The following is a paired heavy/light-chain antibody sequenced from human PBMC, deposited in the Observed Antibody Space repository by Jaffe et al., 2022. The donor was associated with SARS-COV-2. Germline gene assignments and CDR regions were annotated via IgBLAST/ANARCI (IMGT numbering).Heavy chain of an antibody. V-gene: IGHV3-74*01. Sequence: EVQLVESGGGSVQPGGSLRLSCAASGFTFSTYWMHWVRQAPGKGLVWVSRSNSDGSSTSYADSVRGRFTISRDNAKNSLYLQMNSLRAEDTAVYYCARGSVSWSQWYFELWGRGTLVTVSS. CDR3: ARGSVSWSQWYFEL. J-gene: IGHJ2*01. CDR1: GFTFSTYW. CDR2: SNSDGSST. D-gene: IGHD2-15*01.
Light chain of an antibody. CDR2: WAS. CDR1: QSVLNSSNNKNY. CDR3: QQYYSSPQT. V-gene: IGKV4-1*01. Sequence: DIVMTQSPDSLAVSLGERATINCKSSQSVLNSSNNKNYLAWYQQKPGQPPKLLIYWASTRESGVPDRFSGSGSGTDFTLTISSLQAEDVAVYYCQQYYSSPQTFGQGTKVEIK. J-gene: IGKJ1*01.